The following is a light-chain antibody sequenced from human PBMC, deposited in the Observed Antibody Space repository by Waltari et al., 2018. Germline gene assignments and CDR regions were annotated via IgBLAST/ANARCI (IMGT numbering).Light chain of an antibody. CDR3: SSYTSSSAHYV. V-gene: IGLV2-14*03. Sequence: QSALTQPASVSGSPGQSITISCTGTSCDVGGYNYVSWYQQHPGQAPKLMIYDVTNRPSGVSNRFSGSKSGNTASLTISGLQAEDEADYYCSSYTSSSAHYVFGSATKVTVL. CDR2: DVT. J-gene: IGLJ1*01. CDR1: SCDVGGYNY.